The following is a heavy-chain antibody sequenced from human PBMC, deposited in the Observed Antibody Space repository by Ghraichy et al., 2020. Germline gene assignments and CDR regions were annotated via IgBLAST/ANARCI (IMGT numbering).Heavy chain of an antibody. CDR2: ISSSSLTI. V-gene: IGHV3-48*02. CDR3: ARDLSSPYYGMDV. CDR1: GFTFDRHD. J-gene: IGHJ6*02. Sequence: GGSLRLSCAVSGFTFDRHDMAWVRRAPGKGLEWISYISSSSLTIFYADSVKGRFTISRDNAKNSLFLQMDSLRDEDTAVYYCARDLSSPYYGMDVWGQGTTVTVSS.